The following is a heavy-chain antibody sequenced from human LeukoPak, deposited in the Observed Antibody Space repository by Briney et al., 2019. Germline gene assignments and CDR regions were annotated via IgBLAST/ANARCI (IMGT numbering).Heavy chain of an antibody. CDR2: ISSSSSTI. CDR3: AREGGSHYFDY. CDR1: GFTFSSHG. D-gene: IGHD3-10*01. Sequence: PGGSLRLSCAASGFTFSSHGMSWVRQAPGKGLEWVSYISSSSSTIYYADSVKGRFTISRDNAKNSLYLQMNSLRAEDTAVYYCAREGGSHYFDYWGQGTLVTVSS. J-gene: IGHJ4*02. V-gene: IGHV3-48*01.